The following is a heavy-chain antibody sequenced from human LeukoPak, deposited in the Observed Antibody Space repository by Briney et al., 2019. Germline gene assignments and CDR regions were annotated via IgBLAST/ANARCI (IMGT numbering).Heavy chain of an antibody. J-gene: IGHJ4*02. Sequence: PGGSLRLSCAASGFTFSYYSMNWVRQAPGKGLEWVSSISSSSSYIYYADSVKGRFTISRDNAKNSLYLQMNSLRVEDTAVYYCARGSSRGENFDYWGQGTLVTVSS. CDR2: ISSSSSYI. V-gene: IGHV3-21*01. D-gene: IGHD3-16*01. CDR1: GFTFSYYS. CDR3: ARGSSRGENFDY.